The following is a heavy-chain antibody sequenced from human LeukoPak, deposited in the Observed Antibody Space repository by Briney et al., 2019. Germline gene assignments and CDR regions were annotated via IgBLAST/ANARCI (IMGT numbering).Heavy chain of an antibody. V-gene: IGHV4-4*07. D-gene: IGHD6-13*01. CDR2: IYTSGST. Sequence: SETLSLTCTVSGGSISSYYWSWIRQPAGKGLEWIGRIYTSGSTNYNPSLKSRVTISVDTSKNQFSLKLSSVTAADTAVYYCARGRYSSSWYFALGYMDVWGKGTTVTVSS. CDR1: GGSISSYY. CDR3: ARGRYSSSWYFALGYMDV. J-gene: IGHJ6*03.